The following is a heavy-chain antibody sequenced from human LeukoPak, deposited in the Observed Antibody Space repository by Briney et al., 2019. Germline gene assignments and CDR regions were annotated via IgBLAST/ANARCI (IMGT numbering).Heavy chain of an antibody. J-gene: IGHJ4*02. CDR1: GLTFSDYY. CDR2: ISSGGSTI. CDR3: ARRATAGSCFDY. Sequence: GGSLRLSCAVSGLTFSDYYMSWIRQAPGKGLEWVSFISSGGSTISHADSVKGRFTISRDNAENSLYLQMNSLRAEDTAVYYCARRATAGSCFDYWGQGTLVTVSS. V-gene: IGHV3-11*01. D-gene: IGHD6-13*01.